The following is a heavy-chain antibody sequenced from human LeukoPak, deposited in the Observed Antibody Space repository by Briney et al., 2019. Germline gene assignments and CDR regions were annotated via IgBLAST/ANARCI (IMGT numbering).Heavy chain of an antibody. CDR1: GGSISSSSYY. Sequence: SETLSLTCTVSGGSISSSSYYWGWLRQPPGKGLEWIGSTYDSGSTYYNPSLKSRVTISVDTSKNQFSLKLSSVTAADTAVYYCARRGSSGWYDAFDIWGQGTMVTVSS. V-gene: IGHV4-39*01. D-gene: IGHD6-19*01. CDR3: ARRGSSGWYDAFDI. J-gene: IGHJ3*02. CDR2: TYDSGST.